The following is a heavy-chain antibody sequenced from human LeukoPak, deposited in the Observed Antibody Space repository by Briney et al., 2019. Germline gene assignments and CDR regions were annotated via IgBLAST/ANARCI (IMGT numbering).Heavy chain of an antibody. CDR2: TYSGGST. D-gene: IGHD2-15*01. J-gene: IGHJ4*02. CDR3: EPHCSGGSCYSHPSAY. Sequence: EGSLRLSCAASGFTVSSNYMSWVRQAPGKGLEWVSVTYSGGSTYYADSVKGRFTISRDNSKNTLYLQMNSLRAEDTAVYYCEPHCSGGSCYSHPSAYWGQGTLVTVSS. V-gene: IGHV3-66*01. CDR1: GFTVSSNY.